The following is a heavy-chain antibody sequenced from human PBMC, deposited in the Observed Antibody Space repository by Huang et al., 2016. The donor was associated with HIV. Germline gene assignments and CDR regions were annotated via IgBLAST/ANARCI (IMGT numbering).Heavy chain of an antibody. D-gene: IGHD3-10*01. V-gene: IGHV1-18*04. J-gene: IGHJ3*01. CDR2: KSAQNGNT. CDR1: GYRLISYG. CDR3: ARWRSSCWFGGTDAFEV. Sequence: QGHLVQSGAEVKKPGAAVKFSCKASGYRLISYGITGVRQAPGQGSEWMGWKSAQNGNTKYAPRVQGRVTMTTDTSTNTAYMELRSLRSDDTAVYYCARWRSSCWFGGTDAFEVWGQGTMVTVSS.